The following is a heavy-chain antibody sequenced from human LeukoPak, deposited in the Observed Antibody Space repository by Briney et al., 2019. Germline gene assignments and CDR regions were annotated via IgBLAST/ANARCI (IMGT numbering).Heavy chain of an antibody. V-gene: IGHV1-18*01. CDR1: GYTFTSYG. Sequence: AASVKVSCKASGYTFTSYGISWARQAPGQGLEWMGWISTYNGNTNYAQNFQGRVTMTTDTSTSTAYMELRGLRSDDTAVFYCARDVYSGYELGGYWGQGTLVTVSS. CDR3: ARDVYSGYELGGY. CDR2: ISTYNGNT. D-gene: IGHD5-12*01. J-gene: IGHJ4*02.